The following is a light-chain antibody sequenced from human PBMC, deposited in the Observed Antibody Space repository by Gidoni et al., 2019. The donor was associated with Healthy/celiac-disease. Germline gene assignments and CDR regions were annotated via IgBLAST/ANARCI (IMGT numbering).Light chain of an antibody. Sequence: DIQMTQSPSSLSASVGDRVTITCRANQRIRSYLNWYQQKPGKAPKLLIYAASSLQSGVPSRFRGRGSGTDLTLTISSLRPECFATYYCQQSYSTPLTFGGGTKVEIK. CDR3: QQSYSTPLT. CDR2: AAS. V-gene: IGKV1-39*01. J-gene: IGKJ4*01. CDR1: QRIRSY.